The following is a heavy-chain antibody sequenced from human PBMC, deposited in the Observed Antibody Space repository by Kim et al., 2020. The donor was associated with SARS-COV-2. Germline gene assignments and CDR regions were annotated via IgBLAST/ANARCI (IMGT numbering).Heavy chain of an antibody. V-gene: IGHV3-74*01. CDR1: GFTFSSYW. J-gene: IGHJ4*02. CDR2: INSDGSST. CDR3: LRSIDY. Sequence: GGSLRLSCAASGFTFSSYWMHWVRQPPGKGLVWVSSINSDGSSTTYADSVKGRFTISRDNAKNTLYLQMNSLRGEDTAVYYCLRSIDYWGQGTLVTVSS.